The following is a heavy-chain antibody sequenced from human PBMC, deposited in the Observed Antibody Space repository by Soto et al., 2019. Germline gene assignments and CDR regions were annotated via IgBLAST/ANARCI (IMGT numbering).Heavy chain of an antibody. J-gene: IGHJ6*02. CDR1: GGTFSSYA. CDR2: IIPIFGTA. Sequence: QVQLVQSGAEVKKPGSSVKVSCKASGGTFSSYAISWVRQAPGQGLEWMGGIIPIFGTANYAQKFQGRVTITADEXXXXXXXXXXXXXXXXXXXXXXXXXXXXSAAAGTPRGLYYYYGMDVWGQGTTVTVSS. V-gene: IGHV1-69*01. D-gene: IGHD6-13*01. CDR3: XXXXXXSAAAGTPRGLYYYYGMDV.